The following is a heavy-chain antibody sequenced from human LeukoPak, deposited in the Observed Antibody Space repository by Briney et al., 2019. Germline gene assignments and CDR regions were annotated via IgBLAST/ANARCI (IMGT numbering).Heavy chain of an antibody. J-gene: IGHJ4*02. CDR3: AKDFNTVTTLDS. V-gene: IGHV3-30*18. CDR1: GFTFSSYG. Sequence: GGSLRLSCAASGFTFSSYGMHWVRQAPGKGLEWVAVISYDGRQTYYADSVKGRFTISRDNSKSTVYLQMNSLTTDDTAVYSCAKDFNTVTTLDSWGQGTLVTVSS. CDR2: ISYDGRQT. D-gene: IGHD4-17*01.